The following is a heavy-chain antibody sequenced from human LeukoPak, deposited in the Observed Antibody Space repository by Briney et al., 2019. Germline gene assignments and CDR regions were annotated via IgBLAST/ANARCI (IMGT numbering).Heavy chain of an antibody. D-gene: IGHD6-13*01. V-gene: IGHV4-59*08. CDR3: ARHLVCGSSCSFEWD. J-gene: IGHJ4*02. CDR1: GGSISSYY. Sequence: KTSETLSLTCTVSGGSISSYYWSWIRQPPGKGLEWIGYIYYSGSTNYNPSLKSRVTISVDTSKNQFSLKLSSVTAADTAVYYCARHLVCGSSCSFEWDWGQGTLVTVSS. CDR2: IYYSGST.